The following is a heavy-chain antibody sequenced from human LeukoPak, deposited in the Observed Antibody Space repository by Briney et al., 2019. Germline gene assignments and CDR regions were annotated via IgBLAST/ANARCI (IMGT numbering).Heavy chain of an antibody. D-gene: IGHD2-15*01. CDR1: GFSFSSYG. CDR3: AREGGPTYHFDY. Sequence: GRSLRLSCAASGFSFSSYGMHWVRQAPGKGLEWVAVIWYDGSKKYYADSVKGRFIISRDNSKNTLYLQMNSLRAEDTAVYYCAREGGPTYHFDYWGQGTLVTVSS. CDR2: IWYDGSKK. V-gene: IGHV3-33*01. J-gene: IGHJ4*02.